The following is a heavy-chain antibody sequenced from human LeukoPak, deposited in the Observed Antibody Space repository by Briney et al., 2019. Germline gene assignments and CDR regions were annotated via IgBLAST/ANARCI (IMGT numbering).Heavy chain of an antibody. J-gene: IGHJ4*02. D-gene: IGHD5-18*01. CDR1: GGSISSSSYY. Sequence: SETLSLTCTVSGGSISSSSYYWGWIRQPPGKGLEWIGSIYYSGSTYYNPSLKSRVTISVDTSKNQFSLKLSSVTAADTAVYYCARTFVDTATATPGAPAYWGQGTLVTVSS. CDR3: ARTFVDTATATPGAPAY. V-gene: IGHV4-39*01. CDR2: IYYSGST.